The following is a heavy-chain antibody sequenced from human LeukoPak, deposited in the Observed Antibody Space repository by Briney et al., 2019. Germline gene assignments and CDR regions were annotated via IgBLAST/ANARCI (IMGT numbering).Heavy chain of an antibody. CDR1: GYTFSNYG. V-gene: IGHV1-18*01. J-gene: IGHJ4*02. CDR2: ISAYNGNT. Sequence: GASVKVSCKASGYTFSNYGISWVRQAPGQGLEWMGWISAYNGNTRFAQKLQGRVTMTTDTSTTTVYMELRSLTSDDTAVYYCARDMVTFGGFIVHHYWGRGTLVTVSS. D-gene: IGHD3-16*02. CDR3: ARDMVTFGGFIVHHY.